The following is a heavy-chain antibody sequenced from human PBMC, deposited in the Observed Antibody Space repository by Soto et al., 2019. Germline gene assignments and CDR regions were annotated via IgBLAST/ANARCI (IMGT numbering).Heavy chain of an antibody. CDR2: VRGDNGHT. CDR1: GYTFTTHG. CDR3: AIDLGYCRSGTCYREWFDP. J-gene: IGHJ5*02. Sequence: QVQLVQSGAEVKKPGASVKVSCKASGYTFTTHGISWVRQVPGQGLEWMGWVRGDNGHTNYAQSLQGRVTMTTDTSTNTAYMELRSLGSDDTAVYYCAIDLGYCRSGTCYREWFDPWGQGTLVTVSS. V-gene: IGHV1-18*01. D-gene: IGHD2-15*01.